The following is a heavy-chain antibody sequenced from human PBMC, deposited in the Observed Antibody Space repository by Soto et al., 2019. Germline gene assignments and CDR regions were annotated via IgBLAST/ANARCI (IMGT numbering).Heavy chain of an antibody. Sequence: SETLSLTCTVSGGSISSYYWSWIRQPPGKGLEWIGYIYYSGSTNYNPSLKSRVTISVDTSKNQFSLKLSSVTAADTAVYYCARTGYSGSYYYYYGMDVWGQGTAVTVSS. D-gene: IGHD1-26*01. CDR2: IYYSGST. J-gene: IGHJ6*02. CDR3: ARTGYSGSYYYYYGMDV. CDR1: GGSISSYY. V-gene: IGHV4-59*01.